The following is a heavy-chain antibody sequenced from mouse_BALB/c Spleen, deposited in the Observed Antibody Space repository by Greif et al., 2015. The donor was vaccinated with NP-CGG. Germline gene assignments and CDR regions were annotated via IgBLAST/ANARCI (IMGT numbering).Heavy chain of an antibody. V-gene: IGHV5-6-5*01. J-gene: IGHJ1*01. CDR1: GFTFSSYA. CDR3: ARGGDSTMITTGYFDV. CDR2: ISSGGST. D-gene: IGHD2-4*01. Sequence: EVKLVESGGGLVKPGGSLKLSCAASGFTFSSYAMSWVRQTPEKRLEWVASISSGGSTYYPDSVKGRFTISRDNARNILYLQMSSLRSEDTAMYYCARGGDSTMITTGYFDVWGAGTTVTVSS.